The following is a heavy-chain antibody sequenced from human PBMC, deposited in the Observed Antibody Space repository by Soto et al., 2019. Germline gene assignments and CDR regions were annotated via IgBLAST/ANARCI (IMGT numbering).Heavy chain of an antibody. CDR1: GGTFSSYA. J-gene: IGHJ6*02. CDR3: ARDGYGEGYYYYYGMDV. V-gene: IGHV1-69*01. D-gene: IGHD4-17*01. CDR2: IIPIFGTA. Sequence: QVQLVQSGAEVKKPGSSVKVSCKASGGTFSSYAISWVRQAPGQGLEWMGGIIPIFGTANDAQKFQGRVKITADESTSTAYRELSSLRSEDTAVYYCARDGYGEGYYYYYGMDVWGQGTTVTVSS.